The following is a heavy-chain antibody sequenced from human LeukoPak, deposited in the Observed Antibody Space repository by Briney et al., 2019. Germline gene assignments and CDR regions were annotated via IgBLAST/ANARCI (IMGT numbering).Heavy chain of an antibody. J-gene: IGHJ4*02. V-gene: IGHV3-48*01. D-gene: IGHD5-12*01. Sequence: GGSLRLSCAASGFTFSSYSMNWVRQAPGKGLEWVSYISSSSSTIYYADSVKGRFTISRDNAKNSLYLQMNSLRAEDTAVYYCASYIVAGIFDYWGQGTLVTVSS. CDR3: ASYIVAGIFDY. CDR2: ISSSSSTI. CDR1: GFTFSSYS.